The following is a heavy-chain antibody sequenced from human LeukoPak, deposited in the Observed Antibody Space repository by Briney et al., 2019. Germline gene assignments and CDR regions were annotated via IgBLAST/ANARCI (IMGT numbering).Heavy chain of an antibody. CDR2: IWYDGSNK. CDR3: ARDLEIGSSSYYFDY. CDR1: GFTFSTYG. J-gene: IGHJ4*02. V-gene: IGHV3-33*01. D-gene: IGHD3-3*01. Sequence: PGGSLRLSCAASGFTFSTYGMHWVRQAPGKGLEWVAVIWYDGSNKCYADSVRGRFTISRDNFKNTLYLQMNSLRAEDTAVYYCARDLEIGSSSYYFDYWGQGTLVTVSS.